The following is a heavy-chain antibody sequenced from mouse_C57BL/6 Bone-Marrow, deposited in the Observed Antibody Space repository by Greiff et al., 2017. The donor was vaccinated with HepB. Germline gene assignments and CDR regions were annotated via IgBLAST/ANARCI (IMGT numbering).Heavy chain of an antibody. Sequence: VQLQQSGAELVRPGASVKLSCTASGFNIKDDYMPWVKQRPEQGLEWIGWIDPENGDTEYASKFQGKATITADTSSKTAYLQLSSLTSEDTAVYYCTSITTVVGMDYWGQGTSVTVSS. CDR1: GFNIKDDY. J-gene: IGHJ4*01. D-gene: IGHD1-1*01. V-gene: IGHV14-4*01. CDR3: TSITTVVGMDY. CDR2: IDPENGDT.